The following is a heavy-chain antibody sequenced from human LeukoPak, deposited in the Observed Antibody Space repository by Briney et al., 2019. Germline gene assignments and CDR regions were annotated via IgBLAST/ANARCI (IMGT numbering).Heavy chain of an antibody. CDR3: AGSSGYYYIYLYYFDY. D-gene: IGHD3-22*01. V-gene: IGHV3-23*01. J-gene: IGHJ4*02. CDR2: VSGSGDST. Sequence: GGSLRLSCAASGFTFSSYAMSWARQAPGKGLEWVSAVSGSGDSTYYADSVKGRFTISRDNSKNTLYLQMNSLRAEDTAVYYCAGSSGYYYIYLYYFDYWGQGTLVTVSS. CDR1: GFTFSSYA.